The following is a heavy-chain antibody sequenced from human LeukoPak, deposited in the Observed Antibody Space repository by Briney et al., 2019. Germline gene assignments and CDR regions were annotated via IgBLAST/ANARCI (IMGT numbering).Heavy chain of an antibody. J-gene: IGHJ4*02. CDR1: GFTFSSYS. D-gene: IGHD6-13*01. CDR2: ISSSSSTI. V-gene: IGHV3-48*04. Sequence: GGSLRLSCAASGFTFSSYSMNWVRQAPGKGLEWVSYISSSSSTIYYADSVKGRFTISRDNAKNSLYLHMNSLRAEDTAVYYCARDRGSSWYKSFDYWGQGTLVTVSS. CDR3: ARDRGSSWYKSFDY.